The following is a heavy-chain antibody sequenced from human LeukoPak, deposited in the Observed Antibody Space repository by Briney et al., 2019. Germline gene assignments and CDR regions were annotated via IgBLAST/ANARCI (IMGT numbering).Heavy chain of an antibody. D-gene: IGHD3-22*01. V-gene: IGHV4-59*01. CDR3: ARDSRVYYDSSGYYYVGAFDI. CDR2: IYYSGST. CDR1: GGSISDYY. Sequence: PSETLSLTCTVSGGSISDYYWSWIRQPPGKGLEWIGYIYYSGSTNYNPSLKSRVTISVDTSKNQFSLKLSSVTAADTAVYYCARDSRVYYDSSGYYYVGAFDIWGQGTMVTVS. J-gene: IGHJ3*02.